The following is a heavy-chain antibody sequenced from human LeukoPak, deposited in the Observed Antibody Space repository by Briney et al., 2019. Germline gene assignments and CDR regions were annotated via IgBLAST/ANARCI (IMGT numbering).Heavy chain of an antibody. D-gene: IGHD2-2*01. V-gene: IGHV1-24*01. CDR2: FDPEDGET. CDR3: AASLPNIVVVPATKGPFGY. CDR1: GGTFSSYA. J-gene: IGHJ4*02. Sequence: ASVKVSCKASGGTFSSYAISWVRQAPGKGLEWMGGFDPEDGETIYAQKFQGRVTMTEDTSTDTAYMELSSLRSEDTAVYYCAASLPNIVVVPATKGPFGYWGQGALVTVSS.